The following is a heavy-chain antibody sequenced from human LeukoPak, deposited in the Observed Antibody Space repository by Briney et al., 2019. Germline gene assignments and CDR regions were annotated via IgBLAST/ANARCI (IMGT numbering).Heavy chain of an antibody. CDR1: GYTFTSYH. Sequence: ASVKVSCKASGYTFTSYHMHWVRQAPGQGLEWMGIINPSGGSTSYAQKFQGRVTMTRDMSTSTVYMELSSLRSEDTAVYYCARDPDSNYYDSSGYPFDYWGQGTLVTVSS. J-gene: IGHJ4*02. CDR2: INPSGGST. CDR3: ARDPDSNYYDSSGYPFDY. V-gene: IGHV1-46*01. D-gene: IGHD3-22*01.